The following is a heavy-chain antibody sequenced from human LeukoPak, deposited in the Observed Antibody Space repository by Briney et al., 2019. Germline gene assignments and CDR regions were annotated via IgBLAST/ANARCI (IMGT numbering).Heavy chain of an antibody. J-gene: IGHJ4*02. CDR1: GFTFSSYG. V-gene: IGHV3-30*02. CDR3: AKMGSGQLEFDY. D-gene: IGHD6-13*01. Sequence: GVLRLSCAASGFTFSSYGMHWVRQAPGKGLEWVAFIRYDGSNKYYADSVKGRFTISRDNSKNTLYLQMNSLRAEDTAVYYCAKMGSGQLEFDYWGQGTLVTVSS. CDR2: IRYDGSNK.